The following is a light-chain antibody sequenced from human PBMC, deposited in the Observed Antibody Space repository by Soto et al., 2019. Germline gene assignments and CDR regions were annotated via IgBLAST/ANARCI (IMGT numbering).Light chain of an antibody. J-gene: IGKJ5*01. V-gene: IGKV3-15*01. CDR3: QQYNHRPPIT. Sequence: EIVMTHSPVTLSAYPGEIATLSCRASQSVDNNVAWYQQKPGQAPRLLIVGSFARATAIPARFSGSGSGSEFTLTISGLQSEDFAVYYCQQYNHRPPITFGQGTRLEIK. CDR2: GSF. CDR1: QSVDNN.